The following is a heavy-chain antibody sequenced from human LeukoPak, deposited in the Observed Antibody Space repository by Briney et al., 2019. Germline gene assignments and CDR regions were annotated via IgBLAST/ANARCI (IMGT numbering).Heavy chain of an antibody. Sequence: PGGSLRLSCAASGFTFSSYAMSGVRQAPGKGLEWVSAISGSGGSTYYADSVKGRFTISRDNSKNTLYLQMNSLRAEDTAVYYCAKDWGYCGGDCYPYYFDYWGQGTLVTVSS. CDR3: AKDWGYCGGDCYPYYFDY. V-gene: IGHV3-23*01. J-gene: IGHJ4*02. CDR1: GFTFSSYA. CDR2: ISGSGGST. D-gene: IGHD2-21*02.